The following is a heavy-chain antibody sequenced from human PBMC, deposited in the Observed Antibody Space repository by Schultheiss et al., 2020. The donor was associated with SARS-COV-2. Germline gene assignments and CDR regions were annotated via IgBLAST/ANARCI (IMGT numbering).Heavy chain of an antibody. Sequence: GESLKISCAASGFTFSSYAMSWVRQAPGKGLEWVSAISGSGGSTYYADSVKGRFTISRDNSKNTLYLQMNSLRAEDTAVYYCATDYDFWSGYAFDIWGQGTMVTVSS. CDR3: ATDYDFWSGYAFDI. D-gene: IGHD3-3*01. J-gene: IGHJ3*02. V-gene: IGHV3-23*01. CDR1: GFTFSSYA. CDR2: ISGSGGST.